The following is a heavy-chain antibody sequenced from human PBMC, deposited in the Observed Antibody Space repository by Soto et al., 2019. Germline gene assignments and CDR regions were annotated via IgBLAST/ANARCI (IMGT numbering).Heavy chain of an antibody. CDR2: IIPIFGTA. CDR1: GGTFSSYA. J-gene: IGHJ3*02. V-gene: IGHV1-69*01. CDR3: GGGGGTYSYGYGDAFDI. Sequence: QVQLVQSGAEVKKPGSSVKVSCKASGGTFSSYAISWVRQAPGQGLEWIGGIIPIFGTANYAQKFQGRVTITGDESTSTAYRGLGSRRSEETAVYYWGGGGGTYSYGYGDAFDIWGQGTMVPVSS. D-gene: IGHD5-18*01.